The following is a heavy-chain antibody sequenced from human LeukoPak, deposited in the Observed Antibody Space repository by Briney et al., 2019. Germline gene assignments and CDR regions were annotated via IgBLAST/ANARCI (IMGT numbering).Heavy chain of an antibody. CDR3: ARGRKTVFLEYYFDY. J-gene: IGHJ4*02. Sequence: SETLSLTCTVSGGSISSSSYYRGWIRQPPGKGLEWIGSIYYSGSTYYNPSLKSRVTISVDTSKNQFSLKLSSVTAADTAVYYCARGRKTVFLEYYFDYWGQGTLVTVSS. CDR2: IYYSGST. V-gene: IGHV4-39*01. CDR1: GGSISSSSYY.